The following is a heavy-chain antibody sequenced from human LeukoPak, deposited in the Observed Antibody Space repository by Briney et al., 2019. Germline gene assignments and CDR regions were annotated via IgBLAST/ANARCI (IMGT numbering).Heavy chain of an antibody. Sequence: GGSLRLSCAASGLTFSSYWMSWVRQAPGKGLEWVANIKQDGSEKTYVDSVKGRFTISRDNAKNSLYMQMNSLRGEDTAVYYCAVNSNSGTYPTWGQGTLVTVSS. D-gene: IGHD3-10*01. CDR1: GLTFSSYW. V-gene: IGHV3-7*01. CDR3: AVNSNSGTYPT. J-gene: IGHJ5*02. CDR2: IKQDGSEK.